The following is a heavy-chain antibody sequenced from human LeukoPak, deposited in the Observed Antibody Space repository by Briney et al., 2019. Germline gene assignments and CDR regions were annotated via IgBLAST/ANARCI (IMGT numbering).Heavy chain of an antibody. Sequence: GGSLRLTCAASGFTFSSYAMSWVRQAPGKGLEWVSAISGSGGSTYYADSVKGRFTISRDNSKNTLYLQMNSLRAEDTAVYYCAKTPYSSSWYYFQHGGQGTLVTVSS. CDR1: GFTFSSYA. V-gene: IGHV3-23*01. D-gene: IGHD6-13*01. CDR2: ISGSGGST. J-gene: IGHJ1*01. CDR3: AKTPYSSSWYYFQH.